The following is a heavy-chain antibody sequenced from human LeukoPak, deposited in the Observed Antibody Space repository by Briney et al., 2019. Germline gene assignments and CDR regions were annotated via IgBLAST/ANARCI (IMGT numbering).Heavy chain of an antibody. CDR1: RFTFSNYA. D-gene: IGHD3-10*01. J-gene: IGHJ4*02. CDR2: ISGNGGST. CDR3: AKAQYGSGRYSFDY. V-gene: IGHV3-23*01. Sequence: HPGGSLSLSCAASRFTFSNYAMSWVRQAPGKGLERVSTISGNGGSTDYADSVNDRFIISRDNSKTAQYQQMSSLGAEDTAVHYCAKAQYGSGRYSFDYWGQGTLVTVSS.